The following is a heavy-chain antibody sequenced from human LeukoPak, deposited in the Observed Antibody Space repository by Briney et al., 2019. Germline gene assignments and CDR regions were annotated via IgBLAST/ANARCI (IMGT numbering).Heavy chain of an antibody. Sequence: PGGSLRLSCAASGFTFSSYAMSWVRQAPGKGLEWVSAISGSGGSTYYADSVKGRFTISRDNSKNTLYLQMNSLRAEDTAVYYCAKEGYCSGGSCYSAYFQHWGQGTPVTVSS. V-gene: IGHV3-23*01. CDR2: ISGSGGST. CDR1: GFTFSSYA. CDR3: AKEGYCSGGSCYSAYFQH. D-gene: IGHD2-15*01. J-gene: IGHJ1*01.